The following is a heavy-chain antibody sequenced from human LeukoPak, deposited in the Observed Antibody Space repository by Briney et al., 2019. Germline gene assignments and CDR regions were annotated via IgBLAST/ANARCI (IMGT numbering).Heavy chain of an antibody. CDR3: ARSEGNNWGSIPFDY. CDR1: GGSFSGYY. V-gene: IGHV4-34*01. J-gene: IGHJ4*02. Sequence: PSETLSLTCAVYGGSFSGYYWSWIRQPPGKGLEWIGEINHSGSTNYNPSLKSRVTISVDTSKNQFSPKLSSVTAADTAVYYCARSEGNNWGSIPFDYWGQGTLVTVSS. CDR2: INHSGST. D-gene: IGHD7-27*01.